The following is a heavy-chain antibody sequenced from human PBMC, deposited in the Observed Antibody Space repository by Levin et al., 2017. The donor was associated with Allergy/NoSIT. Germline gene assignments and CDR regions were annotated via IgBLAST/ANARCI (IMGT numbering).Heavy chain of an antibody. CDR2: ISYDGSNK. V-gene: IGHV3-30*18. CDR3: AKEGMSSGWYTRDYFDY. D-gene: IGHD6-19*01. Sequence: GGSLRLSCAASGFTFSSYGMHWVRQAPGKGLEWVAVISYDGSNKYYADSVKGRFTISRDNSKNTLYLQMNSLRAEDTAVYYCAKEGMSSGWYTRDYFDYWGQGTLVTVSS. CDR1: GFTFSSYG. J-gene: IGHJ4*02.